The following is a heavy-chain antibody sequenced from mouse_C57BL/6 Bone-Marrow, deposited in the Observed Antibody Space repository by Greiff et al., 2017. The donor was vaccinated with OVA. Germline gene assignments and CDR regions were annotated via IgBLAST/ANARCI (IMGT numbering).Heavy chain of an antibody. J-gene: IGHJ3*01. D-gene: IGHD2-2*01. V-gene: IGHV3-6*01. CDR3: ARDEGVTYWFAY. Sequence: EVQLQESGPGLVKPSQSLSLTCSVTGYSITSGYYWNWIRQFPGNKLEWMGYISYDGSNNYNPSLKNRISITRDTSKNQFFLKLNSVTTEDTATYYCARDEGVTYWFAYWGQGTLVTVSA. CDR1: GYSITSGYY. CDR2: ISYDGSN.